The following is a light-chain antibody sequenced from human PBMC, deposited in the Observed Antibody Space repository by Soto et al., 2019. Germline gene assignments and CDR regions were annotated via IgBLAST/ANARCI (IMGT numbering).Light chain of an antibody. J-gene: IGKJ1*01. Sequence: EIVLTQSPGTLSLSPGERATLSCRASQSVTNDYVAWYQRKPGQAPRLLIYGASYRATDIPRRFSGSGSVTDFTLTITRLEPEDFAVYYCQQYGSSPPTFGQGTKVEIK. V-gene: IGKV3-20*01. CDR2: GAS. CDR1: QSVTNDY. CDR3: QQYGSSPPT.